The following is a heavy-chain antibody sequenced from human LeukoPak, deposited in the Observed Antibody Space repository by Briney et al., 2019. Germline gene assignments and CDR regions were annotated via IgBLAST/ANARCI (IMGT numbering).Heavy chain of an antibody. CDR2: IYSGGST. V-gene: IGHV3-53*01. CDR1: GFTVSSNY. Sequence: EGSLRLSCATSGFTVSSNYMSWVRQAPGKGLEWVSVIYSGGSTYYADSVKGRFTISRDNSKNTLYLQMNHLRAEDTALYYCARVGVTEYFDSWGQGTLVTVSS. J-gene: IGHJ4*02. D-gene: IGHD1-26*01. CDR3: ARVGVTEYFDS.